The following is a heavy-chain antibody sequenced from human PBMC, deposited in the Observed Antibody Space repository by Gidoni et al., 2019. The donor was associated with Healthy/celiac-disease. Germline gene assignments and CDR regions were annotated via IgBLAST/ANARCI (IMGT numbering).Heavy chain of an antibody. Sequence: EVQLVESGGDLFQPGGSLRLSCAASGFTVSSYYMGWVRQAPGKGLEWVSVIYSGGGTYYADFVKGRFTISRDTSKNTLYLQMNSLRAEDTAVYYCAVNTGYFDWLFSTFDYWGQGALVTVSS. D-gene: IGHD3-9*01. CDR1: GFTVSSYY. V-gene: IGHV3-53*01. J-gene: IGHJ4*02. CDR3: AVNTGYFDWLFSTFDY. CDR2: IYSGGGT.